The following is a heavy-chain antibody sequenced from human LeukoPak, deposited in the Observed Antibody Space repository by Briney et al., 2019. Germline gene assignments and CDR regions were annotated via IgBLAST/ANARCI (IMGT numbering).Heavy chain of an antibody. Sequence: SETLSLTRVVYGGSFSGYYWSWIRQPPGKGREWLGEINHSGSTNYNPSLKSRVTISVDTSKNQFSLKLSSATAADTAVYYCAGRPGGGSYYGYYYYMDVRGKGTTVTVSS. V-gene: IGHV4-34*01. D-gene: IGHD1-26*01. CDR3: AGRPGGGSYYGYYYYMDV. CDR1: GGSFSGYY. J-gene: IGHJ6*03. CDR2: INHSGST.